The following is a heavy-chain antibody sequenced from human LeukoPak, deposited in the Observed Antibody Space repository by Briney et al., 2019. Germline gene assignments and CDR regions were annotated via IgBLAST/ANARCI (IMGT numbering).Heavy chain of an antibody. CDR1: GFTFSSYG. Sequence: GGSLRLSCAASGFTFSSYGIHWVRQAPGKGLEWVAVIWYDGSNKYYADSVKGRFTSSRDNSKNTLYLQMNSLRAEDTAVYYCARDRIAAAGVWYFDLWGRGTLVTVSS. V-gene: IGHV3-33*01. CDR3: ARDRIAAAGVWYFDL. D-gene: IGHD6-13*01. J-gene: IGHJ2*01. CDR2: IWYDGSNK.